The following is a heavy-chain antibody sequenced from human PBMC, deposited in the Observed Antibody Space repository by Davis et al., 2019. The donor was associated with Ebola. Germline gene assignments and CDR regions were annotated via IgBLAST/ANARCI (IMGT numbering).Heavy chain of an antibody. CDR3: AREIFYYGLDV. CDR1: GGSISSYY. V-gene: IGHV4-59*01. CDR2: IYYSGST. Sequence: MPGGSLRLSCTVSGGSISSYYWSWIRQPPGKGLEWIGYIYYSGSTKYNPSLESRVTISVGTSKNQFSLKLSSVTAADTAIYYCAREIFYYGLDVWGKGTTVTVFS. J-gene: IGHJ6*04.